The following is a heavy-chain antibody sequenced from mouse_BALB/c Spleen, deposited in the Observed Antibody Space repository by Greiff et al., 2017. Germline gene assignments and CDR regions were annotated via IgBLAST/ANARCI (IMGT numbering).Heavy chain of an antibody. D-gene: IGHD2-1*01. CDR2: IAPGSGST. CDR3: ARDGNYPGFAY. CDR1: GYTFTSYW. V-gene: IGHV1S41*01. J-gene: IGHJ3*01. Sequence: DLVKPGASVKLSCKASGYTFTSYWINWIKQRPGQGLEWIGRIAPGSGSTYYNEMFKGKATLTLDTSSSTAYIQLSSLSSEDSAVYFCARDGNYPGFAYWGQGTLVTVSA.